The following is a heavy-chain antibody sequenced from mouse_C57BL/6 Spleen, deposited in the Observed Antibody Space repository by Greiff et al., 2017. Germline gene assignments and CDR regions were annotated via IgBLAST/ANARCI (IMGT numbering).Heavy chain of an antibody. CDR2: IWRGGST. CDR1: GFSLTSYG. Sequence: QVQLQQSGPGLVQPSQSLSITCTVSGFSLTSYGVHWVRQSPGKGLEWLGVIWRGGSTDYNAAFMSRLSITKDNSKSQVFFKMNSLQADYTAIYSCAKNGGEYDYDGAWFAYWGQGTLVTVSA. D-gene: IGHD2-4*01. J-gene: IGHJ3*01. CDR3: AKNGGEYDYDGAWFAY. V-gene: IGHV2-5*01.